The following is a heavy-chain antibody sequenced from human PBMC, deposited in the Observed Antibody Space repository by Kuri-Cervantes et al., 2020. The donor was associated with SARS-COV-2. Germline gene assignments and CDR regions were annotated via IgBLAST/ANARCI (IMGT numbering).Heavy chain of an antibody. D-gene: IGHD1-1*01. V-gene: IGHV3-21*01. CDR2: ISSSSSYI. Sequence: GGSLRLSCAASGFTFSSYEMNWVRQAPGKGLEWVSSISSSSSYIYYADSVKGRFTISRDNAKNTLYLQIKGLRAEDTALYYCAKDNWDQAPDDAFDVWGQGTMVTVSS. J-gene: IGHJ3*01. CDR3: AKDNWDQAPDDAFDV. CDR1: GFTFSSYE.